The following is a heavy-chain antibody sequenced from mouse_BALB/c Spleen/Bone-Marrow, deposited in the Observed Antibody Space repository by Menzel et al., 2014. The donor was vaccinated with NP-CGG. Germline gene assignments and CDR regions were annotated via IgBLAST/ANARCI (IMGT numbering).Heavy chain of an antibody. CDR2: INPYNGGT. Sequence: EVKLMESGPELVKPGASMKISCKASGYSFTDYTMNWVKQSHGKNLEWIGLINPYNGGTTYSQKFKGKATLTVDKSSSTAYMEFLSLTSDDSAVYYCARKYFYAMDYWGQGTSVTVSS. V-gene: IGHV1-18*01. CDR3: ARKYFYAMDY. J-gene: IGHJ4*01. CDR1: GYSFTDYT.